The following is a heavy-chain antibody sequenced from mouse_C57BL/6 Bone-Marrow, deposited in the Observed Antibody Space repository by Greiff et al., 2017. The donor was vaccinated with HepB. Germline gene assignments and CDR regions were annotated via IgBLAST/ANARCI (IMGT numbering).Heavy chain of an antibody. CDR1: GFSLTSYA. J-gene: IGHJ2*01. CDR2: IWTGGGT. D-gene: IGHD2-12*01. Sequence: VKLMESGPGLVAPSQSLSITCTVSGFSLTSYAISWVRQPPGKGLEWLGVIWTGGGTNYNSALKSRLSISKDNSKSQVFLKMNSLQTDDTARYYCARNWGTYYRDYFDYWGQGTTLTVSS. CDR3: ARNWGTYYRDYFDY. V-gene: IGHV2-9-1*01.